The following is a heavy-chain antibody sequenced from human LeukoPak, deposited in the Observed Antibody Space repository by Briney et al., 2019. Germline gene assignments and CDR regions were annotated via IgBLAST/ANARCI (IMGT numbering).Heavy chain of an antibody. CDR1: GFTFSSYA. Sequence: GGSLRLSCAASGFTFSSYAMSWVRQAPGKGLEWVSAISGSGGSTYYADSVKGRFTISRDNSKNTLYLQMNSLRAEDTAVYYCAKRGRCGYFEGYYYGMDVWGQGTTVTVSS. J-gene: IGHJ6*02. CDR3: AKRGRCGYFEGYYYGMDV. D-gene: IGHD3-22*01. CDR2: ISGSGGST. V-gene: IGHV3-23*01.